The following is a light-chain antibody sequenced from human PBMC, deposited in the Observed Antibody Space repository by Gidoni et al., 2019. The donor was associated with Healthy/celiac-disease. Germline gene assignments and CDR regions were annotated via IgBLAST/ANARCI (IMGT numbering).Light chain of an antibody. CDR3: QQFNSYLFA. CDR2: DAS. J-gene: IGKJ3*01. V-gene: IGKV1-13*02. Sequence: GDRVTITCRASQGISSALAWYQQKPGKAPKLLIYDASSLESGVPSRFSGSGSGTDFTLTISSLQPEDFATYYCQQFNSYLFAFGPXTKVDIK. CDR1: QGISSA.